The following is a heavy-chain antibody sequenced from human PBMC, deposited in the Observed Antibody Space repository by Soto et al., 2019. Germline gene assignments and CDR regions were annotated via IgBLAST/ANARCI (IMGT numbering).Heavy chain of an antibody. J-gene: IGHJ3*02. CDR3: ARDQGLPGSNAAFDI. CDR1: GASISSGGYF. D-gene: IGHD3-10*01. CDR2: IYYSGST. V-gene: IGHV4-31*03. Sequence: QVQLQESGPGLVKPSQTLSLTCTVSGASISSGGYFWTWIRQHPGKGLEWIGYIYYSGSTYYNPSLKSRVTISLDTSKNQFALKLSSVTAADTAVYYCARDQGLPGSNAAFDIWGQGTMVTVSS.